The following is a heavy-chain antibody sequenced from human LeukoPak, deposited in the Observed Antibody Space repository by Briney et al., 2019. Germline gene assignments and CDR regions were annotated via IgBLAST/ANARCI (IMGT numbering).Heavy chain of an antibody. V-gene: IGHV3-74*01. J-gene: IGHJ3*02. CDR2: INSDGSST. CDR1: GFTFSSYW. D-gene: IGHD5-18*01. Sequence: GGSLRLSCAASGFTFSSYWMHWVRQAPGKGLVWVSRINSDGSSTSYADSVKGRFTISRDNSKNTLYLQMNSLRAEDTAVYYCAKDPELWAPGRDAFDIWGQGTMVTVSS. CDR3: AKDPELWAPGRDAFDI.